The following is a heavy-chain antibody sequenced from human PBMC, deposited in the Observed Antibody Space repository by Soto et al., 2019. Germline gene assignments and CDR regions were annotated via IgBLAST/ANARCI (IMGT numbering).Heavy chain of an antibody. CDR3: ARAQTFFGIITVFDN. J-gene: IGHJ4*02. CDR1: GGSINSGGYY. D-gene: IGHD3-3*01. V-gene: IGHV4-31*02. CDR2: IYYRGST. Sequence: KASETLSLTCTVSGGSINSGGYYWSWIRQHPGKGLEWIGDIYYRGSTNYNPSLKSRVTISIDTSKNQFSLKLSSVTAADTAVYYCARAQTFFGIITVFDNWGQGTLVTVSA.